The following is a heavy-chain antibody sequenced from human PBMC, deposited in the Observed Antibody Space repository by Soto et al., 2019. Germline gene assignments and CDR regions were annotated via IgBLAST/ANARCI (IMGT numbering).Heavy chain of an antibody. Sequence: SETLSLTCTASGGSISSVDYYWSWIRQPPGKGLEWIGYIYYSGSTYYNPSLKSRVTISVDTSKNQFSLKLSSVTAADTAVYYCARERGDDFWSGYYIFDYWGQGTLVTVSS. D-gene: IGHD3-3*01. J-gene: IGHJ4*02. CDR1: GGSISSVDYY. V-gene: IGHV4-30-4*01. CDR2: IYYSGST. CDR3: ARERGDDFWSGYYIFDY.